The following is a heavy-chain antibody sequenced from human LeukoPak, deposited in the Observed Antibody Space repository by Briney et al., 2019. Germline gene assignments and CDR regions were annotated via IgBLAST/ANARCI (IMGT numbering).Heavy chain of an antibody. D-gene: IGHD1-26*01. CDR3: AREASLGGNQYPY. CDR1: GYTFTSYA. Sequence: ASVKVSCKASGYTFTSYAMHWVRQAPGQRLEWMGWINAGNGNTKYSQKFQGRVTMTTDTSTRTAHMELRSLRSDDTAVYYCAREASLGGNQYPYWGQGTLVTVSS. V-gene: IGHV1-3*01. J-gene: IGHJ4*02. CDR2: INAGNGNT.